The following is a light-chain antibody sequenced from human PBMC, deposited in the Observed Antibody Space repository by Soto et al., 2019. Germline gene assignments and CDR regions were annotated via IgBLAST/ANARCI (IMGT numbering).Light chain of an antibody. CDR1: QSVSSS. J-gene: IGKJ1*01. CDR3: QQYNNWWT. CDR2: GAS. V-gene: IGKV3-15*01. Sequence: EVVMTQSPATLSMSPGERATLFCRASQSVSSSLAWSQQKPGQAPRLLIYGASTRATGIPDRLRGSGSETEFTLNISSLQAEDFAIYYCQQYNNWWTVGQGTKVEIK.